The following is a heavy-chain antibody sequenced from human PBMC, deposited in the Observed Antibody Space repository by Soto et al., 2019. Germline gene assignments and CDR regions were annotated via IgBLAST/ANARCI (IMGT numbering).Heavy chain of an antibody. Sequence: QVQLQQWGAGLLKPSETLSLTCAVYGGSFSGYYWSWIRQPPGKGLEWIGEINHSGSTNYNPSLKSRVTISVDTSKNQFSLKLSSVTAADTAVYYCARGLSSDMVTPDFDYWGQGTLVTVSS. D-gene: IGHD5-18*01. V-gene: IGHV4-34*01. CDR1: GGSFSGYY. J-gene: IGHJ4*02. CDR3: ARGLSSDMVTPDFDY. CDR2: INHSGST.